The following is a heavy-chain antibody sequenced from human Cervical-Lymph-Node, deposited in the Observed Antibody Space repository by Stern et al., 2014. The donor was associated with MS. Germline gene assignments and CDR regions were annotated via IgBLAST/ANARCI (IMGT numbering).Heavy chain of an antibody. J-gene: IGHJ4*02. CDR3: ARRRAYSSSYEFDY. D-gene: IGHD6-6*01. CDR1: GYSFTIYW. CDR2: IYPGESDT. Sequence: VQLVQSGAEVKKPGESLKISCTGSGYSFTIYWIAWVRQMPGKGLEWMGIIYPGESDTRDSPSFPGQATISTDKSITNPYLQVRSLKASDPAMYYCARRRAYSSSYEFDYWGQGTLVTVSS. V-gene: IGHV5-51*03.